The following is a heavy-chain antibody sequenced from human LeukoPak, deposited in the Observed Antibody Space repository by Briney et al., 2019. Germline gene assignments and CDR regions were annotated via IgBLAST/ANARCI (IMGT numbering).Heavy chain of an antibody. J-gene: IGHJ5*02. V-gene: IGHV4-59*12. CDR1: GGSISNYY. CDR2: VYYAGST. Sequence: SETLSLTCTVSGGSISNYYWSWVRQSPEKGLEWIGYVYYAGSTHYNPSLNSRVTISVDTSKNQFSLKLSSVTAADTAVYYCARVALRDRAGKNWFDPWGQGTLVTVSS. CDR3: ARVALRDRAGKNWFDP. D-gene: IGHD1-14*01.